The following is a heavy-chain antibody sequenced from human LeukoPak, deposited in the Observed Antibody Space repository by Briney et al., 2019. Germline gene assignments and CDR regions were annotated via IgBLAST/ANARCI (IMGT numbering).Heavy chain of an antibody. V-gene: IGHV3-23*01. CDR2: TTFSGGTT. CDR3: AKDLPSSD. J-gene: IGHJ1*01. Sequence: GGSLRLSCAASGFAFSSYAMSWVRQAPGKGLEWVSGTTFSGGTTYYVDSVKGRFTISRDNSKNTLYLQMNSLRAEDTAVYYCAKDLPSSDWGQGTLVTVSS. D-gene: IGHD5/OR15-5a*01. CDR1: GFAFSSYA.